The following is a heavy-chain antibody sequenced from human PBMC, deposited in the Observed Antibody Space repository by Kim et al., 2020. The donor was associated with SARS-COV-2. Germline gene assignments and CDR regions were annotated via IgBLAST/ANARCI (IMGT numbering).Heavy chain of an antibody. CDR1: GGSISSSSYY. Sequence: SETLSLPCTVSGGSISSSSYYWGWIRQPPGKGLEWIGSIHYSGSTQYNPSLKSRVTISVDTSKNQFSLKLSSVTAADTAVYYCARSWILTYYSYGMEVWGQGTTVTVSS. V-gene: IGHV4-39*01. J-gene: IGHJ6*02. CDR3: ARSWILTYYSYGMEV. D-gene: IGHD2-2*03. CDR2: IHYSGST.